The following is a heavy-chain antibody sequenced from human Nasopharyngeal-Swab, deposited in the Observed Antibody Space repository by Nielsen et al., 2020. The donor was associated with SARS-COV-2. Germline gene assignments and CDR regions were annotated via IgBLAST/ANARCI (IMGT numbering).Heavy chain of an antibody. V-gene: IGHV3-66*01. D-gene: IGHD5-18*01. CDR1: GITVSSNY. J-gene: IGHJ6*02. CDR2: IYSDGST. CDR3: ARDNRLQLWLRFYGLDV. Sequence: GESLKISCAASGITVSSNYMTWVRQAPGKGLECVSLIYSDGSTYYSDSVRGRFTISRDNSKNTLYLQMNYLRAEDTALYYCARDNRLQLWLRFYGLDVWGQGTTVTVSS.